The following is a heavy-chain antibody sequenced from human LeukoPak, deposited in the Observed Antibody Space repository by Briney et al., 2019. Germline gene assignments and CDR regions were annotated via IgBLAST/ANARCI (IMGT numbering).Heavy chain of an antibody. D-gene: IGHD2-21*02. CDR3: ARIPLAYCGGDCYSDY. J-gene: IGHJ4*02. CDR2: IFYSGST. CDR1: GGSISTSNYY. V-gene: IGHV4-39*07. Sequence: PSETLSLTCTVSGGSISTSNYYWGWIRQPPGKGLEWIGNIFYSGSTYYSPSLRSRVTISLDTSRNQFSLKLNSVTAADTAVYYCARIPLAYCGGDCYSDYWGQGTLVTVSS.